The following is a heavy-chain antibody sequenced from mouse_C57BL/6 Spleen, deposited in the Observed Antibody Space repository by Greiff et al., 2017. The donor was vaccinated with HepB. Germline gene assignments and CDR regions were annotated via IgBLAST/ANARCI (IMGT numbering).Heavy chain of an antibody. CDR2: IYPGDGDT. V-gene: IGHV1-82*01. CDR1: GYAFSSSW. Sequence: QVQLQQSGPELVKPGASVKISCKASGYAFSSSWMNWVKQRPGKGLEWIGRIYPGDGDTNYNGKFKGKATLTADKSSSTAYMQLSSLTSEDSAVYFCARYYGSSYKSYFDYWGQGTTLTVSS. CDR3: ARYYGSSYKSYFDY. J-gene: IGHJ2*01. D-gene: IGHD1-1*01.